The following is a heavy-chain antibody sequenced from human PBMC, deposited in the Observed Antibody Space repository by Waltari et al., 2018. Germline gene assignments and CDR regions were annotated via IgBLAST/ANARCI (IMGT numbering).Heavy chain of an antibody. CDR1: GYTLTELS. V-gene: IGHV1-24*01. CDR3: ATFRSGGVIKSFDY. CDR2: FDPEEGET. J-gene: IGHJ4*02. Sequence: QVQLVQSGAEVKKPGASVKVSCKVSGYTLTELSMHWVRQAPGKGLEWMGGFDPEEGETIYEKKFQGRVTMTEDTSTDTAYMGLSSLRSEDTAVYYCATFRSGGVIKSFDYWGQGTLVTVSS. D-gene: IGHD3-10*01.